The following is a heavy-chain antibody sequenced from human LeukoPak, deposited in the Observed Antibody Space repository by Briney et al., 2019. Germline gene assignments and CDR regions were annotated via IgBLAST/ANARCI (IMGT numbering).Heavy chain of an antibody. J-gene: IGHJ4*02. D-gene: IGHD3-10*01. V-gene: IGHV3-30-3*01. CDR3: ARDVSSNPMVRGVYFDY. CDR2: ISYDGSNK. Sequence: GGSLRLSCAASGXTFSSYAMHWVRQAPGKGLEWVAVISYDGSNKYYADSVKGRFTISRDNSKNTLYLQMNSLRAEDTAVYYCARDVSSNPMVRGVYFDYWGQGTLVTVSS. CDR1: GXTFSSYA.